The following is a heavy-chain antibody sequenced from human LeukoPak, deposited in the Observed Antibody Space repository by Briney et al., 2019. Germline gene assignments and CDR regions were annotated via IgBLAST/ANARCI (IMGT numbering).Heavy chain of an antibody. CDR3: ARSSIAVYYMDV. CDR2: INWNGGST. D-gene: IGHD6-6*01. V-gene: IGHV3-20*04. J-gene: IGHJ6*03. CDR1: GFTFDDYG. Sequence: GGSLRLSCAASGFTFDDYGMSWVRQAPGKGLKWVSGINWNGGSTGYADSVKGRFTISRDNAKNSLYLQMNSLRAEDTALYYCARSSIAVYYMDVWGKGTTVTVSS.